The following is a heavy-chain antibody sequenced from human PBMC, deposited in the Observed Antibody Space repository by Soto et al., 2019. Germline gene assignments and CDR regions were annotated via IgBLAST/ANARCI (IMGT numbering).Heavy chain of an antibody. CDR3: AREENCSDGICYSEYFQR. J-gene: IGHJ1*01. D-gene: IGHD2-15*01. Sequence: ASVKISCKASGYIFTAYSMHWVRQAPGQGLEWMGVVNPSGGSTNYAQKFQGRITMTRDTSTSTVYMDLSSLTSEDTAVYYCAREENCSDGICYSEYFQRWGQGTLVTVSS. V-gene: IGHV1-46*01. CDR2: VNPSGGST. CDR1: GYIFTAYS.